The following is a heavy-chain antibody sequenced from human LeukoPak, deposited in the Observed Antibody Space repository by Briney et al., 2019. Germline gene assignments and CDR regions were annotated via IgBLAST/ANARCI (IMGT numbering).Heavy chain of an antibody. J-gene: IGHJ4*02. V-gene: IGHV1-2*06. D-gene: IGHD4-17*01. CDR2: INPNSGGT. Sequence: ASVKVSCKASGYTFTGYYMHWVRQAPGQGLEWMGRINPNSGGTNYAQKFQGRVTMTRDTSISTAYMELSRLRSDDTAVYYCARAYGDYENRFDFWGQGTLVTVSS. CDR1: GYTFTGYY. CDR3: ARAYGDYENRFDF.